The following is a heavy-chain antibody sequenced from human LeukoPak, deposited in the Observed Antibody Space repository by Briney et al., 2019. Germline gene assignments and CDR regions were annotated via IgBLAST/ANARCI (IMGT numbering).Heavy chain of an antibody. CDR1: GYTFTGYY. J-gene: IGHJ5*02. CDR3: ARDWGGYNNWFDL. D-gene: IGHD3-3*01. Sequence: ASVKVSCKASGYTFTGYYMHWVRQAPGQGLEWMGWINPNSGGTNYAQKFQGRVTMTRDTSISTAYMELSRLSSDDTAVYYCARDWGGYNNWFDLWGQGTLVTVSS. CDR2: INPNSGGT. V-gene: IGHV1-2*02.